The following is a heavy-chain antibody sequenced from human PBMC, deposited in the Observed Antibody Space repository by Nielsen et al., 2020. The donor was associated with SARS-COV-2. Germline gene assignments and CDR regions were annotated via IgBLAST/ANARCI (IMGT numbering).Heavy chain of an antibody. Sequence: SETLSLTCTVSGGSISSGSYYWSWIRQPPGKGLEWIGYIYYSGSTNYNPSLKSRVTISVDTSKNQFSLKLSSVTAADTAVYYCARADAYYYGMDVWGQGTTVTVSS. CDR3: ARADAYYYGMDV. CDR1: GGSISSGSYY. V-gene: IGHV4-61*01. J-gene: IGHJ6*02. CDR2: IYYSGST.